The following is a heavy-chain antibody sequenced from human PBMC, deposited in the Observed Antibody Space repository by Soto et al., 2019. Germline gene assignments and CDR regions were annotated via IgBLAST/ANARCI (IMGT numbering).Heavy chain of an antibody. CDR2: INPNSGGT. Sequence: ASVKVSCKASGYTFTGYYMHWVRQAPGQGLEWMGWINPNSGGTNYAQKFQGWVTTTRDTSISTAYMELSRLRSDDTAVYYCAVGQWNYYYYGMDVWGQGTTVTVSS. V-gene: IGHV1-2*04. CDR1: GYTFTGYY. D-gene: IGHD6-19*01. CDR3: AVGQWNYYYYGMDV. J-gene: IGHJ6*02.